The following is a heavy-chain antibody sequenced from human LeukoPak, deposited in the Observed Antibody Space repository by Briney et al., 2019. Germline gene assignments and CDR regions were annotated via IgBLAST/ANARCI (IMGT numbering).Heavy chain of an antibody. J-gene: IGHJ4*02. CDR2: INSDGSST. D-gene: IGHD1-1*01. Sequence: PAGSLRLSCAASGFNFRNYWMHWVRQAPGKGLVWVSRINSDGSSTSYADSVKGRFTISRDNAENTLYPQINSLRAEDTAVYYCATDEAATGRLDYWGQGTLVTDSS. CDR1: GFNFRNYW. CDR3: ATDEAATGRLDY. V-gene: IGHV3-74*01.